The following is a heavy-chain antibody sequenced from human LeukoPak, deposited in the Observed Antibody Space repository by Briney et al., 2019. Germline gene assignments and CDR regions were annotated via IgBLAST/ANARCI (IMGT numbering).Heavy chain of an antibody. V-gene: IGHV5-51*01. CDR1: GYSFASDW. D-gene: IGHD2-2*01. J-gene: IGHJ4*02. CDR2: MYPGDFDT. CDR3: ARLWTPTSPADY. Sequence: GESLKISCEASGYSFASDWIGWVRQMPGKGLEWMGIMYPGDFDTRYSPSFQGQVTISADKSIDTAYLQWSSLKASDTAMYYCARLWTPTSPADYWGQGTPVTVSS.